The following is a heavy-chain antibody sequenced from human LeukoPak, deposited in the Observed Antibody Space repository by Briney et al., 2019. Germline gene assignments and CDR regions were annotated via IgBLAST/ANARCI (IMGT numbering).Heavy chain of an antibody. D-gene: IGHD3-10*01. CDR3: ARGGYYYGSGSYYNDY. CDR1: GYTFTGYY. CDR2: INPNSGGT. V-gene: IGHV1-2*02. J-gene: IGHJ4*02. Sequence: GASVKVSCKASGYTFTGYYMHWVRQAPGQGLEWMGWINPNSGGTNYAQKFQGRVTMTRDTSISTAYMELSRLRSDDTAVYYCARGGYYYGSGSYYNDYWGQGTLVTVSS.